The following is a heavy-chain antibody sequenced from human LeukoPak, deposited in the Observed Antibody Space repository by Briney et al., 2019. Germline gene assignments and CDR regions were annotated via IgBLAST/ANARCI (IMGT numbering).Heavy chain of an antibody. J-gene: IGHJ5*02. CDR2: INHSGST. Sequence: SETLSLTCAVYGGSFSGYYWSWIRQPPGKGLEWIGEINHSGSTDYNPSLKSRVTISVDTSKNQFSLKLSSVTAADTAVNYCARGYGYSSSWYKRFNWFDPWGQGTLVTVSS. V-gene: IGHV4-34*01. CDR3: ARGYGYSSSWYKRFNWFDP. D-gene: IGHD6-13*01. CDR1: GGSFSGYY.